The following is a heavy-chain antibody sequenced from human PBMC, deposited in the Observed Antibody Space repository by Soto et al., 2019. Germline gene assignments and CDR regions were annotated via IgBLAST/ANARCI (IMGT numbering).Heavy chain of an antibody. Sequence: GGSLRLSFAAARFTFSDYVMHWVRQAPVKGLQWLATISHHGIRTHYADSVKGRFTVSRDNSKNTLYLEMNNLRAEDTAVYFCAKDRSATLYYYGMDVWGQGTTVTLSS. CDR1: RFTFSDYV. CDR2: ISHHGIRT. D-gene: IGHD6-19*01. J-gene: IGHJ6*02. CDR3: AKDRSATLYYYGMDV. V-gene: IGHV3-30*18.